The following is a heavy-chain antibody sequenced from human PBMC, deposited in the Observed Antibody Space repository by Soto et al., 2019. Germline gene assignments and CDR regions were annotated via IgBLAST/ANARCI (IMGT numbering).Heavy chain of an antibody. CDR1: GASIYNGGYY. V-gene: IGHV4-31*03. Sequence: SETLSLTCSVSGASIYNGGYYWSWIRQHPGKGLEWIGNIYYSGSTYYNPSLKSRVTISVDTSKNQFSLKLSSVTAADTAVYYCAREGLDYNWFDPWGQGTLVTVSS. CDR2: IYYSGST. J-gene: IGHJ5*02. D-gene: IGHD2-15*01. CDR3: AREGLDYNWFDP.